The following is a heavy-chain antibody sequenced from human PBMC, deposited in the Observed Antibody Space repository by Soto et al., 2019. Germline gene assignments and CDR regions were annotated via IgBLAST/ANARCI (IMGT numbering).Heavy chain of an antibody. CDR1: GFTFSSYG. J-gene: IGHJ2*01. Sequence: VQLVESGGGVVQPGRSLRLSCAASGFTFSSYGMHWVRQAPGKGLEWVAVIWYDGSNKYYADSVKGRFTISRNNSKNTLYLQMNSLRAEDTAVYYCAREKAYCSGGSCKYWYFDLWGRGTLVTVSS. D-gene: IGHD2-15*01. V-gene: IGHV3-33*01. CDR3: AREKAYCSGGSCKYWYFDL. CDR2: IWYDGSNK.